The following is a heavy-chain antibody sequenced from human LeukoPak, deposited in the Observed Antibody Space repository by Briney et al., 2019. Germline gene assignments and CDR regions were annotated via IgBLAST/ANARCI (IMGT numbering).Heavy chain of an antibody. D-gene: IGHD3-10*01. J-gene: IGHJ4*02. Sequence: KPSETLSLTCGVSGGSFSAYYWNWIRQPPGKGLEWIGKISDSGTTEYNPSLKSRVTISLDTSKNQFSLKLTSVTAADTAVYYCARECGEPSHSFDSWGQGTLVAVSS. CDR2: ISDSGTT. CDR1: GGSFSAYY. V-gene: IGHV4-34*01. CDR3: ARECGEPSHSFDS.